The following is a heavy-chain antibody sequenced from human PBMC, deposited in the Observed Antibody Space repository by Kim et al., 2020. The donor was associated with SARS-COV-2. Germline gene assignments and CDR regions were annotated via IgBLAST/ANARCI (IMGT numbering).Heavy chain of an antibody. Sequence: GGSLRLSCAASGFTFSDYYMSWIRQAPGKGLEWVSYISSSGSTIYYADSVKGRFTISRDNAKNSLYLQMNSLRAEDTAVYYCARDLHCSSTSCYLIDSNWFDPWGQGTLVTVSS. D-gene: IGHD2-2*01. CDR2: ISSSGSTI. CDR3: ARDLHCSSTSCYLIDSNWFDP. J-gene: IGHJ5*02. CDR1: GFTFSDYY. V-gene: IGHV3-11*01.